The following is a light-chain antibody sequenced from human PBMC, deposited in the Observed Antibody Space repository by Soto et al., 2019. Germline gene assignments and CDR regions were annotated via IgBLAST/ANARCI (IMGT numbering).Light chain of an antibody. CDR1: SSDVGGYDS. CDR3: SSYTGSTSSYV. V-gene: IGLV2-14*01. J-gene: IGLJ1*01. CDR2: EVT. Sequence: QSALTQPASVSGSPGQSITISCTGSSSDVGGYDSVSWYQQHPGKAPQLMIYEVTNWPSGVSDRFSGSKSGNTAALTISGLQAEDEADYYCSSYTGSTSSYVFGAGTKLTVL.